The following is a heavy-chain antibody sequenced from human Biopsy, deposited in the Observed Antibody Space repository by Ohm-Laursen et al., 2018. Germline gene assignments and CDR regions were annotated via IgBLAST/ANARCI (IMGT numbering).Heavy chain of an antibody. D-gene: IGHD6-6*01. V-gene: IGHV4-59*10. CDR2: IYSSGGT. Sequence: TLSLTCAVYGDSFISYYWNWIRQPPGKGLEWIGRIYSSGGTKYNPSLKSRVTISVDTSKKQLSLKVRSVTAADTAVYYCARGEYSGSIFDHWGQGTLVTVSS. CDR3: ARGEYSGSIFDH. J-gene: IGHJ4*02. CDR1: GDSFISYY.